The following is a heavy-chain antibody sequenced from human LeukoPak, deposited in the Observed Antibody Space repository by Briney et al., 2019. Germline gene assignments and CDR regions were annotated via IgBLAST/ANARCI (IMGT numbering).Heavy chain of an antibody. Sequence: SQTLSLTCTVSGGSISSGDYYWGWIRQPPGKGLEWIGYIYYSGSTYYNPSLKSRVTISVDTSKNQFSLKLSSVTAADTAVYYCARFLTGGIYYFDYWGQGTLVTVS. V-gene: IGHV4-30-4*08. CDR1: GGSISSGDYY. CDR2: IYYSGST. CDR3: ARFLTGGIYYFDY. J-gene: IGHJ4*02. D-gene: IGHD4-23*01.